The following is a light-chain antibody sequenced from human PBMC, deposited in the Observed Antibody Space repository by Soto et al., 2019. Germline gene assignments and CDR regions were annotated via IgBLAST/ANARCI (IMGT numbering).Light chain of an antibody. CDR1: SSDVGSYNL. J-gene: IGLJ7*01. Sequence: QSALTQPASVSGSPGQSITISCTGTSSDVGSYNLVSWYQQHPGKAPKLMIYEGSKRPSGVSNRFSGSKSGNTASLTISGLQAEDESDYYCCSYAGSSTFSAVFGGGIQLTVL. CDR2: EGS. CDR3: CSYAGSSTFSAV. V-gene: IGLV2-23*03.